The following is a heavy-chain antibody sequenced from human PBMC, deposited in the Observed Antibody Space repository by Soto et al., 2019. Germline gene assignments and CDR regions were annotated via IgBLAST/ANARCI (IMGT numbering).Heavy chain of an antibody. CDR3: ATAALGGRQQLVRDAFDF. CDR1: GGTFDSYS. Sequence: QVQLVQCGAEVKKPGSSLRVSCRASGGTFDSYSISWVRQAPGQGLEWLGKVAPIFDFSRYPPKFQGRVPITADKSTSIAYMDLSGLTFQDTAVYYCATAALGGRQQLVRDAFDFWGPSTKVTVSS. CDR2: VAPIFDFS. J-gene: IGHJ3*01. V-gene: IGHV1-69*02. D-gene: IGHD3-16*01.